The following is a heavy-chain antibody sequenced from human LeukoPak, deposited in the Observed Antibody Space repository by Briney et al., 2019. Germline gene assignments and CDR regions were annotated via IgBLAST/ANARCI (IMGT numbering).Heavy chain of an antibody. D-gene: IGHD2-2*01. J-gene: IGHJ5*02. CDR2: IIPIFGTA. CDR3: ARDAIPYCSSTSCSGGNWFDP. Sequence: GSSAKVSCKASGGTFSSYAISWVRQAPGQGLEWMGGIIPIFGTANYAQKFQGRVTITADESTSTAYMELSSLRSEDTAVYYCARDAIPYCSSTSCSGGNWFDPWGQGTLVTVSS. CDR1: GGTFSSYA. V-gene: IGHV1-69*01.